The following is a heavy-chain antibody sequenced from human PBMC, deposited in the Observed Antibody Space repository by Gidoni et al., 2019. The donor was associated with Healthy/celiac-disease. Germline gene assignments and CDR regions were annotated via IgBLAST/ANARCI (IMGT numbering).Heavy chain of an antibody. V-gene: IGHV4-4*02. J-gene: IGHJ4*02. D-gene: IGHD3-10*01. CDR3: ARVSTMVRGVIWFYFDY. CDR1: GGSISSSNW. Sequence: QVQLQESGPGLVKPSGTLSLTCAVSGGSISSSNWWSWVRQPPGKGLEWIGEIYHSGSSNYNPSLKSRVTISVDKSKNQFSLKLSSVTAADTAVYYCARVSTMVRGVIWFYFDYWGQGTLVTVSS. CDR2: IYHSGSS.